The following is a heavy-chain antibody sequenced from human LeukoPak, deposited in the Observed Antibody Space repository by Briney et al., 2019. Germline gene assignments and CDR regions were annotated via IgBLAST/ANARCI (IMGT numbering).Heavy chain of an antibody. Sequence: GGSLRLSCAASGFTFSSYGMHWVRQPPGKGLEWVAVISYDGSNKYYADSVKGRFTISRDNSKNTLYLQMNSLRAEDTAVYYCAKDILRGLGHGYGGGGFDYWGQGTLVTVSS. V-gene: IGHV3-30*18. J-gene: IGHJ4*02. D-gene: IGHD4-23*01. CDR1: GFTFSSYG. CDR2: ISYDGSNK. CDR3: AKDILRGLGHGYGGGGFDY.